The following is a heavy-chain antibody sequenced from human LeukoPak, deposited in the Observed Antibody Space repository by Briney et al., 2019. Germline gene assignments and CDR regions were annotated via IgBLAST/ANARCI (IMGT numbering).Heavy chain of an antibody. CDR3: ARTISGTSTKDIVVRTGPGFDP. Sequence: SETLSLTCTVSGGSISSSSYYWGWIRQPPGKGLEWIGSIYYSGSTYYNPSLKSRVTISVDTSKNQFSLKLSSVTAADTAVYYCARTISGTSTKDIVVRTGPGFDPWGQGTLVTVSS. J-gene: IGHJ5*02. CDR1: GGSISSSSYY. CDR2: IYYSGST. D-gene: IGHD2-15*01. V-gene: IGHV4-39*07.